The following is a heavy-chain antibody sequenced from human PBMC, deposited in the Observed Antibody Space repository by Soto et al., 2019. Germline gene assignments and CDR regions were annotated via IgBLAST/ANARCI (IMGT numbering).Heavy chain of an antibody. V-gene: IGHV1-69*08. CDR2: IIPIFGIA. CDR3: AREDRDRETGLVPAAIDGMDV. J-gene: IGHJ6*02. D-gene: IGHD2-2*01. Sequence: QVQLLQSGAEVKKPGSSVKVSCKASGGTFSRYSITWVRQAPGHGLDGIGRIIPIFGIASYAQKFQGRVTITADESTSTAYMELSSLRSDDTAVYYCAREDRDRETGLVPAAIDGMDVWGQGTTVTVSS. CDR1: GGTFSRYS.